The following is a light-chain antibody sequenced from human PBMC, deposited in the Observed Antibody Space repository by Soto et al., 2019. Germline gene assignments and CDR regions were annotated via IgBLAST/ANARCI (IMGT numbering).Light chain of an antibody. V-gene: IGLV2-14*01. CDR2: EVT. CDR1: SNDVGGYNY. Sequence: VLTQPASVSGSPGQSITISCTGTSNDVGGYNYVSWYQQHPGKAPKLMIYEVTDRPWGVSNRFSGSKSGNTASLTISGLQAEDEADYYCSSYTHTSTPSCVFGTGTKVTVL. J-gene: IGLJ1*01. CDR3: SSYTHTSTPSCV.